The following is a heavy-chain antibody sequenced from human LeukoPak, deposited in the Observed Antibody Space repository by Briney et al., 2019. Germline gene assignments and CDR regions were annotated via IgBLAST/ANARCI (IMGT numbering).Heavy chain of an antibody. CDR2: FTGRGSNR. J-gene: IGHJ4*02. D-gene: IGHD3-9*01. Sequence: QPEASLRLSCVASGFTFSNYAMSWVRQATGKRLEWVSAFTGRGSNRFYADSVKGRFTISRDNSKNTLFLQMKSLRAEDTAIYYCAKWRDFDILTGYYFSDFWGQGTLVTVSS. V-gene: IGHV3-23*01. CDR1: GFTFSNYA. CDR3: AKWRDFDILTGYYFSDF.